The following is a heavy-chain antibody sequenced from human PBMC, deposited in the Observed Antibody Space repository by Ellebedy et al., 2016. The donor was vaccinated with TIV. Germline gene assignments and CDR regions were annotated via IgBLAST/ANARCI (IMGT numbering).Heavy chain of an antibody. CDR3: ARKIWGSYRLGNYFDY. CDR1: GGSISSGGYY. J-gene: IGHJ4*02. D-gene: IGHD3-16*02. CDR2: IYYSGST. V-gene: IGHV4-31*03. Sequence: SETLSLXXTVSGGSISSGGYYWGWIRQHPGKGLEWIGYIYYSGSTYYNPSLKSRVTISVDTSKNQFSLKLSSVTAADTAVYYCARKIWGSYRLGNYFDYWGQGTLVTVSS.